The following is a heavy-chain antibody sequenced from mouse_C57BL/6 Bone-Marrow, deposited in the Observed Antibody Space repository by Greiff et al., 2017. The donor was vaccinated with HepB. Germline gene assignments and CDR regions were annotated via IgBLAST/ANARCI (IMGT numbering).Heavy chain of an antibody. CDR3: SRITT. CDR1: GYTFTSYW. D-gene: IGHD1-1*01. J-gene: IGHJ2*01. V-gene: IGHV1-59*01. CDR2: IDPSDSYT. Sequence: QVQLQQPGAELVRPGTSVKLSCKASGYTFTSYWMHWVKQRPGQGLEWIGVIDPSDSYTNYNQKFKGKATLTVDTSSSTAYMQLSSLTSEDSAVYYCSRITTGGQGTTLTVSS.